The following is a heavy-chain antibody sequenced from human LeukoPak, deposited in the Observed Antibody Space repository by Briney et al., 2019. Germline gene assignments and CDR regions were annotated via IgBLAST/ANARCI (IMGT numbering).Heavy chain of an antibody. D-gene: IGHD6-6*01. V-gene: IGHV3-21*01. CDR2: ISSSSSYI. CDR3: ARDGARQGAYFDY. J-gene: IGHJ4*02. Sequence: GGSLRLSCAASGFTFSSYSMNWVRQAPGKGLEWVSSISSSSSYIYYADSVKGRFTISRDNAKNSLYRQMNSLRAEDTAVYYCARDGARQGAYFDYWGQGTLVTVSS. CDR1: GFTFSSYS.